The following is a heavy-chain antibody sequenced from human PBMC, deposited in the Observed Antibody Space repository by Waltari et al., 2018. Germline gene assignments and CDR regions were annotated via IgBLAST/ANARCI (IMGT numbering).Heavy chain of an antibody. J-gene: IGHJ4*02. Sequence: VQLQESGPGLVKPSETLSLTCTVSGGSISSYYWSWIRQPPGKGLEWVSSISSSSSYIYYADSVKGRFTISRDNAKNSLYLQMNSLRAEDTAVYYCARDKVYFDYWGQGTLVTVSS. V-gene: IGHV3-21*01. CDR3: ARDKVYFDY. CDR2: ISSSSSYI. CDR1: GGSISSYY.